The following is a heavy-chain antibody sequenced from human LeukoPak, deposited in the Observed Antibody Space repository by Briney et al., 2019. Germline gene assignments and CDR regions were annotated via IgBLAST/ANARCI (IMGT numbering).Heavy chain of an antibody. CDR3: ARLGYCRSTSCYSNFDY. J-gene: IGHJ4*02. D-gene: IGHD2-2*01. CDR1: GYSFTSYW. CDR2: IHPGDSDT. V-gene: IGHV5-51*01. Sequence: GESLKISCNGSGYSFTSYWIGLVRQMPGKGLEWMGIIHPGDSDTRYSPSFQGQVTISADKSISTAYLQWSSLKASDSAMYYCARLGYCRSTSCYSNFDYWGQGTLVTVSS.